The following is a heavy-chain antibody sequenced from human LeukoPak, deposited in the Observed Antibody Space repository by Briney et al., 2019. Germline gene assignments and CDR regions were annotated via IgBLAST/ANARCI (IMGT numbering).Heavy chain of an antibody. D-gene: IGHD3-3*01. CDR1: GVSISSYY. J-gene: IGHJ6*02. Sequence: ASETLSLTCTVSGVSISSYYWSWIRQPPGKGLEWIGYIYYSGSTNYNPSLKSRVTISVDTSKNQFSLKLSSVTAADTAVYYCARGPGITIFGVANYYYYGMDVWGQGTTVTVSS. V-gene: IGHV4-59*12. CDR3: ARGPGITIFGVANYYYYGMDV. CDR2: IYYSGST.